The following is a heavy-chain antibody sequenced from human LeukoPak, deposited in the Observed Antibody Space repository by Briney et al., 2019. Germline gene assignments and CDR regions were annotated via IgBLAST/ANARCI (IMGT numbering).Heavy chain of an antibody. D-gene: IGHD3-10*01. J-gene: IGHJ4*01. V-gene: IGHV3-23*01. CDR2: ISGNGDST. Sequence: PGGSLRLSCAASGFTFSSYAMSWVRQAPGKGLEWVSAISGNGDSTYYADSVKGRFTISRDNSKNTLYLQMNSLRAEDTAVYYCAKGTMVRGDRDFWGQEPWSPSPQ. CDR1: GFTFSSYA. CDR3: AKGTMVRGDRDF.